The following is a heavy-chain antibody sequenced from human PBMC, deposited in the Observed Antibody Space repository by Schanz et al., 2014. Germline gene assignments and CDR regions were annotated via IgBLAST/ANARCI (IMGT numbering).Heavy chain of an antibody. V-gene: IGHV3-74*01. Sequence: EVQLVQSGGGLVQPGGSLRLSCAASGFTFSSHWMHWVRQDPGKGLVWVARINSVGSNTDYADSVTGRFTMSRDNAKNSVFLQMNSLRAEDTAVYHCVSSGSYSSYAFWGQGTLVTVSS. CDR1: GFTFSSHW. J-gene: IGHJ4*02. CDR2: INSVGSNT. CDR3: VSSGSYSSYAF. D-gene: IGHD3-10*01.